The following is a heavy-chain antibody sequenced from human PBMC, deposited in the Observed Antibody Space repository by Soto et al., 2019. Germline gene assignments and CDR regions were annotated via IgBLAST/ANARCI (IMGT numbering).Heavy chain of an antibody. CDR3: ASGTIDSRYYFDY. CDR1: GFALSTYW. V-gene: IGHV3-74*03. D-gene: IGHD1-26*01. CDR2: ISNNGRST. J-gene: IGHJ4*02. Sequence: PWGSLRLSCAASGFALSTYWMHWVRQAPGKGPVWISRISNNGRSTSYADSVKGRLTISRDNAKDLVYLEMNSLGVGDTAVYYCASGTIDSRYYFDYWGQGTLVTVSS.